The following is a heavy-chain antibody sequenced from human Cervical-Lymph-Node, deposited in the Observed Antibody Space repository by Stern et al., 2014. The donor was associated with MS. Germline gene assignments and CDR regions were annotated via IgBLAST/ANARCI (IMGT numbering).Heavy chain of an antibody. CDR1: GGTFNTHV. V-gene: IGHV1-69*06. D-gene: IGHD5-12*01. J-gene: IGHJ4*02. CDR3: ANRDMGYTYGRHDY. Sequence: HVQLVQSGAEVKKPGASVKVSCKGSGGTFNTHVISWVLQARGQGLELMGGIVPLCGTPAYARKCQGRVTITADKSTSTVHMVLSSLNREDTGIYYCANRDMGYTYGRHDYWGQGTLVTVS. CDR2: IVPLCGTP.